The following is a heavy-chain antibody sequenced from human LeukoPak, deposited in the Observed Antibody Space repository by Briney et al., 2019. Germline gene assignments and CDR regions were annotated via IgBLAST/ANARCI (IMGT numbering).Heavy chain of an antibody. V-gene: IGHV3-23*01. CDR2: ISGSGGST. CDR1: GFTFSSYS. Sequence: GGSLRLSCAASGFTFSSYSMSWVRQAPGKGLEWVSAISGSGGSTYYADSVKGRFTISRDNSKNTLYLQMNSLRAEDTAVNYCANYYDSSGSSYFDYWGQRTLLTVPS. CDR3: ANYYDSSGSSYFDY. J-gene: IGHJ4*02. D-gene: IGHD3-22*01.